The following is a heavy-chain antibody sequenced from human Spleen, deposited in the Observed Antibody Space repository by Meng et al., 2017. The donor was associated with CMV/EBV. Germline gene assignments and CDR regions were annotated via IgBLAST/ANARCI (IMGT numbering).Heavy chain of an antibody. CDR3: AREIGGGLAARRVMDV. CDR2: VLYTGST. V-gene: IGHV4-59*01. CDR1: GGSISGDY. D-gene: IGHD6-6*01. Sequence: SETLSLTCAVSGGSISGDYWSWIRQPSGKGLEWIGYVLYTGSTIYNSSLKSRVTISVDTSKNQFSLKLKSLTAADTAVYYCAREIGGGLAARRVMDVWGQGTKVTVSS. J-gene: IGHJ6*02.